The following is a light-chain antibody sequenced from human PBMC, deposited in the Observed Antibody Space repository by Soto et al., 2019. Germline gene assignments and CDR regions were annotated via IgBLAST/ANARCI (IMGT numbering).Light chain of an antibody. CDR3: QHYSNWPPWT. CDR1: QSVSSN. Sequence: EIVMTQSPATLSVSPGERATLSCRASQSVSSNLAWYQQKPGQAPRLLIYGASTRATGIPARFSGSGSGTEFTLTISSLQSEDVAVYYCQHYSNWPPWTFGQGTKVEV. V-gene: IGKV3-15*01. J-gene: IGKJ1*01. CDR2: GAS.